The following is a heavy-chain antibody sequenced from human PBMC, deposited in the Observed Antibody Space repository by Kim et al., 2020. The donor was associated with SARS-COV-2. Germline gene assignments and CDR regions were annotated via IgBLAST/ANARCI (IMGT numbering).Heavy chain of an antibody. CDR3: ARGRARSRYFDWLYAFDI. J-gene: IGHJ3*02. CDR2: ISYDGSNK. D-gene: IGHD3-9*01. Sequence: GGSLRLSCAASGFTFSSYAMHWVRQAPGKGLEWVAVISYDGSNKYYADSVKGRFTISRDNSKNTLYLQMNSLRAEDTAVYYCARGRARSRYFDWLYAFDIWGQGTMVTVSS. CDR1: GFTFSSYA. V-gene: IGHV3-30-3*01.